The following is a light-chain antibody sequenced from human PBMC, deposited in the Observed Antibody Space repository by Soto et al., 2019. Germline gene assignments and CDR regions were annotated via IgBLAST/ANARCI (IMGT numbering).Light chain of an antibody. Sequence: EIVMTQSPLSLPVTPGEPASISCKSSQSLLHSNGYNFLDWYLQKPGQSPRLLIYLGSNRASGVPDRFSGSGSGTDFTLKISRVEAEDVGVYYCIQALQTPRTFGQGTKVELK. J-gene: IGKJ1*01. CDR3: IQALQTPRT. CDR2: LGS. CDR1: QSLLHSNGYNF. V-gene: IGKV2-28*01.